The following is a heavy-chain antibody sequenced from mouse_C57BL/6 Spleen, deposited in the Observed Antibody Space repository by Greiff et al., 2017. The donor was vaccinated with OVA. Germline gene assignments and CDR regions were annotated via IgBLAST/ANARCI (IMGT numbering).Heavy chain of an antibody. CDR3: ASRPPSYWYFDV. CDR2: LYPSDGST. J-gene: IGHJ1*03. V-gene: IGHV1-78*01. CDR1: GYTFTDHT. Sequence: QVQLQQSDAELVKPGASVKISCKVSGYTFTDHTIHWMKQRPEQGLEWIGYLYPSDGSTKYNEKFKGKATLTADKSSSTAYMQLNSLTSEDSAVYFCASRPPSYWYFDVWGTGTTVTVSS.